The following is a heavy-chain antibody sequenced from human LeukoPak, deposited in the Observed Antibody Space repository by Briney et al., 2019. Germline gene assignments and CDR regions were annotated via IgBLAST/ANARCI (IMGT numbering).Heavy chain of an antibody. CDR1: GGSFSGYY. CDR2: IFYSGSGST. CDR3: ARHSSGWHLDY. J-gene: IGHJ4*02. D-gene: IGHD6-19*01. Sequence: SETLSLTCAVYGGSFSGYYWSWIRQPPGKGLEWIGYIFYSGSGSTNYNPSLKSRVTISVDTSRNQFSLKLSSVTAADTAVYYCARHSSGWHLDYWGQGTLVTVSS. V-gene: IGHV4-59*08.